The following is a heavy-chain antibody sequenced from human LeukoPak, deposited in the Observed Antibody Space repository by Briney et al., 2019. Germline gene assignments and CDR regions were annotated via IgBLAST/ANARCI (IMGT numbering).Heavy chain of an antibody. CDR1: GFTFSSYA. CDR2: ISGSGGST. V-gene: IGHV3-23*01. J-gene: IGHJ4*02. CDR3: AKHYDILTGYYTGGYFDY. D-gene: IGHD3-9*01. Sequence: GGSLRLSCAASGFTFSSYAMSWVRQAPGKGLEWVSAISGSGGSTYYADSVKGRFTISRDNSKNTLYLQMNSLRAKDTAVYYCAKHYDILTGYYTGGYFDYWGQGTLVTVSS.